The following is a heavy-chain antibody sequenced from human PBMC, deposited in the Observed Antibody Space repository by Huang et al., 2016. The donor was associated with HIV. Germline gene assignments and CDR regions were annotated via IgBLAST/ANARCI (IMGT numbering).Heavy chain of an antibody. CDR1: GGTFSRYA. CDR3: ASQNTYIAAAAHYGMDV. D-gene: IGHD6-13*01. J-gene: IGHJ6*02. V-gene: IGHV1-69*01. Sequence: QVQLVQSGAEVKKPGSSVKVSCKASGGTFSRYAISWVGQAPGQGLEMMGGIIPIFGTANYAQKFQGRVTITADESASTAYMELSSLRSEDTAVYYCASQNTYIAAAAHYGMDVWGQGTTVTVSS. CDR2: IIPIFGTA.